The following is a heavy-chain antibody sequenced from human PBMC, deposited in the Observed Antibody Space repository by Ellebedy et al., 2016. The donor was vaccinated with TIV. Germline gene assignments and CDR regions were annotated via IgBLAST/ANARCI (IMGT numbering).Heavy chain of an antibody. D-gene: IGHD2-15*01. J-gene: IGHJ6*02. Sequence: GESLKISCTASGFTFSNYWMHWVRQAPGEGLVWVSRIRGDGAVTTYADSVKGRFTISRDNAKNTLYLQMNSLRAEDTAVYYCARADCSGGSCYWGGYYYYGMDVWGQGTTVTVSS. CDR2: IRGDGAVT. CDR1: GFTFSNYW. CDR3: ARADCSGGSCYWGGYYYYGMDV. V-gene: IGHV3-74*01.